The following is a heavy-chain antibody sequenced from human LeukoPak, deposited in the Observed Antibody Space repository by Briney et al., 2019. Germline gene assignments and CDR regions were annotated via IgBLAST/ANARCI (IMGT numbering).Heavy chain of an antibody. CDR3: ARAPGYIAVAGNDAFDI. Sequence: ASVKVSCKASGYTFTGYYMHWVRQAPGQGLEWMGWINPNSGGTNYAQKFQGRVTMTRDTSISTAYMELSRLRSDDTAVYYCARAPGYIAVAGNDAFDIWSQGTMVTVSS. CDR2: INPNSGGT. J-gene: IGHJ3*02. CDR1: GYTFTGYY. D-gene: IGHD6-19*01. V-gene: IGHV1-2*02.